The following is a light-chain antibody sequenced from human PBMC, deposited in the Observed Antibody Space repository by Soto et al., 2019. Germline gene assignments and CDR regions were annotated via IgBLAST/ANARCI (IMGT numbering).Light chain of an antibody. CDR3: QQYYRSRT. CDR1: QSILYSSNNKNY. CDR2: WAS. J-gene: IGKJ1*01. Sequence: DIVMTQSPDSLAVSLGERATINCKSSQSILYSSNNKNYLAWYQQKPGQPPKLLIYWASTRHSGVPDRFSGSGSGTDFTLTISSLQAEDVAVYYCQQYYRSRTFGQGTKVEIK. V-gene: IGKV4-1*01.